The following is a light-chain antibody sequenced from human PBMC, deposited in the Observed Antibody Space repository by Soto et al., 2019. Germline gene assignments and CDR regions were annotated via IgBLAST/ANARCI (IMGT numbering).Light chain of an antibody. CDR2: AAS. CDR1: QSISRN. CDR3: QQYNNWSLT. V-gene: IGKV3-15*01. Sequence: EIVMTQSPATPSVSPGERATLSCRASQSISRNLAWYQQKPGQAPRLLIYAASTRATGLPARFSGSGSGTEFTRTISSLQSEDFAVYSCQQYNNWSLTFGQWTKVEVK. J-gene: IGKJ1*01.